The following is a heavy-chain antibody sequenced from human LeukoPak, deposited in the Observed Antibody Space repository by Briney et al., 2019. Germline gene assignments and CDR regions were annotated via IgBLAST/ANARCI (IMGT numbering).Heavy chain of an antibody. D-gene: IGHD5-12*01. CDR1: GFTVSSNY. Sequence: GGSLRLSCAASGFTVSSNYMSWVRQAPGKGLEWGSVIYSGGSTYYADSVKGRFTISRDNSKNTLYLQMNSLRAEDTAVYYCTTKVIRGNSGDDYDDWGQGILVTVSS. CDR2: IYSGGST. V-gene: IGHV3-53*05. J-gene: IGHJ4*02. CDR3: TTKVIRGNSGDDYDD.